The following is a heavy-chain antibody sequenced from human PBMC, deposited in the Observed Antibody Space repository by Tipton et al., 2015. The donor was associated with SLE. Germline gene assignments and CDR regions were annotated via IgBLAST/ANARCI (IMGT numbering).Heavy chain of an antibody. J-gene: IGHJ1*01. Sequence: TLSLTCTVSGGSISSYYWSWIRQPPGKGLEWIGYIYYSGSTNYNPSLKSRVTLSVATAKNQFSLKRSSVTAAETAVYSCARVRGRGYFQHWGQGTLVSDSS. D-gene: IGHD3-10*01. CDR2: IYYSGST. CDR1: GGSISSYY. V-gene: IGHV4-59*01. CDR3: ARVRGRGYFQH.